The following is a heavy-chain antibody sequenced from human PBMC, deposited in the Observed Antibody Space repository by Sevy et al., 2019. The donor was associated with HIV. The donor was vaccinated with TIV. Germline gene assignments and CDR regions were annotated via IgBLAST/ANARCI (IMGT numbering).Heavy chain of an antibody. CDR3: ARGTYCSRTSCYTSHFDY. D-gene: IGHD2-2*02. J-gene: IGHJ4*02. Sequence: SETLSLTCTVSGGSISHYYWNWIRQPPGKGLEWIGYIYYSGSTTYNPSLKSRVSISVDTSKNHFSLKLSSVTAAYTTVYYCARGTYCSRTSCYTSHFDYWGQGTLVTVSS. CDR2: IYYSGST. V-gene: IGHV4-59*12. CDR1: GGSISHYY.